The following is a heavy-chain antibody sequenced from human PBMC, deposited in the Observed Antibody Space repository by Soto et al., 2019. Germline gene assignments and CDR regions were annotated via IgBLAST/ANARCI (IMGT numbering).Heavy chain of an antibody. V-gene: IGHV3-23*01. J-gene: IGHJ4*02. CDR2: ISGSGGST. Sequence: GGSLRLSCAASGFTFSGYAMSWVRQSPGKGLEWVSAISGSGGSTYYADSVKGRFTISRDNSKNTLYLQMNSLRAEDTAVYYCAKVTAYFTLLSPYDYWGQGTLVTVSS. CDR3: AKVTAYFTLLSPYDY. CDR1: GFTFSGYA. D-gene: IGHD3-9*01.